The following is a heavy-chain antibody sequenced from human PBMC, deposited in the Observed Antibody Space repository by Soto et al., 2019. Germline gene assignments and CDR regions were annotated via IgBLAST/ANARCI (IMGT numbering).Heavy chain of an antibody. J-gene: IGHJ3*01. D-gene: IGHD2-15*01. CDR1: GFIFSTYA. CDR3: AREYGIGGAAFDF. Sequence: GGSLRLSCAASGFIFSTYAMHWVRQAPGKGLEWVAVISYDGSNKYYADSVKGRFTISRDNSKNTLYLQMNSLRAEDTAVYYCAREYGIGGAAFDFWGQGTMVTVSS. V-gene: IGHV3-30-3*01. CDR2: ISYDGSNK.